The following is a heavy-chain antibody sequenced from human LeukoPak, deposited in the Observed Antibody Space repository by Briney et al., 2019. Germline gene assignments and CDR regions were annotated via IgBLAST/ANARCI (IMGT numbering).Heavy chain of an antibody. D-gene: IGHD2-21*01. V-gene: IGHV1-18*01. CDR1: GYTFTSYG. J-gene: IGHJ3*02. CDR3: ARGAYCGGDCSSSDAFDT. CDR2: ISAYNGNT. Sequence: WASVKVSCKASGYTFTSYGVSWVRQAPGHGLEWMGWISAYNGNTNYAQNLQGRVTLTTDTSTNTAYLELRSLTSDDTAVYYCARGAYCGGDCSSSDAFDTWGQRTMVTVSS.